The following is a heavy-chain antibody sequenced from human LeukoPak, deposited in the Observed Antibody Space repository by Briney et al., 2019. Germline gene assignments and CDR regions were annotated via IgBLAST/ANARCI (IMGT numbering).Heavy chain of an antibody. CDR1: GFTFSSYS. CDR3: ARTGYSGSSSYYYYYYMDV. J-gene: IGHJ6*03. CDR2: ISSSSSYI. Sequence: GGSLRLSCAASGFTFSSYSMNWVRQAPGKGLEWVSSISSSSSYIYYADSVKGRFTISRDNAKNSLYPQMNSLRAEDTAVYYCARTGYSGSSSYYYYYYMDVWGKGTTVTVSS. V-gene: IGHV3-21*01. D-gene: IGHD1-26*01.